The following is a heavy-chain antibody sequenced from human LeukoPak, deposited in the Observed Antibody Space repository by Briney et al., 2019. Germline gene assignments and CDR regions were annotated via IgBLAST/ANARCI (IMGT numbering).Heavy chain of an antibody. CDR1: GGSISYYY. CDR3: ARENNYFDY. J-gene: IGHJ4*02. CDR2: IYYSGST. V-gene: IGHV4-59*01. Sequence: SETLSLTCTVSGGSISYYYWSWIRQPPGKGLEWIGYIYYSGSTNYNPSLKSRVTISVDTSKNQFSLKLNSVTAADTAVYYCARENNYFDYWGQGTLVTVSS.